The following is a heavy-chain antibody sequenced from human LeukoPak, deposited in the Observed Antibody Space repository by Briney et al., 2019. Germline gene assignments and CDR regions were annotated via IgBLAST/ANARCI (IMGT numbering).Heavy chain of an antibody. CDR2: IKHDGSDK. D-gene: IGHD2-2*01. J-gene: IGHJ6*03. CDR3: ATICSTSCYGYYMDV. Sequence: GGSLRLSCAASGFTFTNYWMSWVRQAPGKGLEWVANIKHDGSDKYYVDSVTGRFTISRDNAKNSLSLQMNSLRVEDTAVYYCATICSTSCYGYYMDVWGKGTTVTVSS. V-gene: IGHV3-7*01. CDR1: GFTFTNYW.